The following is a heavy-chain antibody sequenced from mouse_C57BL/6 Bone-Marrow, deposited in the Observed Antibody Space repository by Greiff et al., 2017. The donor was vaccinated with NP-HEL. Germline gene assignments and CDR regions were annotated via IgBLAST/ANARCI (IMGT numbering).Heavy chain of an antibody. J-gene: IGHJ2*01. V-gene: IGHV10-1*01. CDR1: GFSFNTYA. CDR3: VRGSRGFDY. Sequence: EVKLMESGGGLVQPKGSLKLSCAASGFSFNTYAMNWVRQAPGKGLEWVARIRSKSNNYATYYADSVKDRFTISRDDSESMLYLQMNNLKTEDTAMYYCVRGSRGFDYWGQGTTLTVSS. CDR2: IRSKSNNYAT.